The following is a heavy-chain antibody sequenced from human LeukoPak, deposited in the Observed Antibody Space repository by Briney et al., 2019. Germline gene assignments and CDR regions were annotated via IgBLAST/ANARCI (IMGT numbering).Heavy chain of an antibody. CDR1: AFTFSSYD. Sequence: GGSLTLSCSPSAFTFSSYDMHWVRHAPGKGLEYVSAISSNGGSTYYANSVKGRFTISRDNSKNTLYLQMGSLRAEDVAVYYCAAGDSSGGSRGAFDIWGQGTMVTVSS. D-gene: IGHD6-19*01. CDR2: ISSNGGST. V-gene: IGHV3-64*01. J-gene: IGHJ3*02. CDR3: AAGDSSGGSRGAFDI.